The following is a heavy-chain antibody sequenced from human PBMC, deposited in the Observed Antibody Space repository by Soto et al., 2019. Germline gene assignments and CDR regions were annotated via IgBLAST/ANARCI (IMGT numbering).Heavy chain of an antibody. V-gene: IGHV3-7*01. CDR3: ARDVGFDYVN. J-gene: IGHJ4*02. Sequence: EVQLVESGGGLVQPGGSLRISCAVSGFSIASYWMSWVRQAPGKGLEWVATTKEDGSEIYYVDSVRGRFTISRDNAENSLYLQMNSLSAEDTAVYFCARDVGFDYVNWGQGTLVTVSS. D-gene: IGHD3-16*01. CDR1: GFSIASYW. CDR2: TKEDGSEI.